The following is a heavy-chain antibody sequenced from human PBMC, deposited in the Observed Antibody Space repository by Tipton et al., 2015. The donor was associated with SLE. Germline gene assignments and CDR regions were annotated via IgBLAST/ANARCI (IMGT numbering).Heavy chain of an antibody. D-gene: IGHD5-24*01. CDR1: GFSISSYY. CDR3: VRLELPATKADY. Sequence: TLSLTCPVSGFSISSYYWGCFRQPPGKGLEWLGTIYHSGTTYYNPSLKGRLTLSIDTSKNHFSLKLSSVTAADTAVYYCVRLELPATKADYWGPGTLVTVSS. J-gene: IGHJ4*02. V-gene: IGHV4-38-2*01. CDR2: IYHSGTT.